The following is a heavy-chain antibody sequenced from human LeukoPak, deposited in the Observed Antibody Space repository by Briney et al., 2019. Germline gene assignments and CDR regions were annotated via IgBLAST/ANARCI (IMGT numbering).Heavy chain of an antibody. D-gene: IGHD3-10*01. CDR3: ARVYYGSGRYGMDV. V-gene: IGHV1-69*04. CDR2: IIPILGIA. J-gene: IGHJ6*02. Sequence: SVKVSCKASGGTFSSYAISWVRQAPGQGLEWMGRIIPILGIANYAQKFQGRVTFTADKSTSTAYMELSSLRSEDTAVYYCARVYYGSGRYGMDVWGQGTTVTVSS. CDR1: GGTFSSYA.